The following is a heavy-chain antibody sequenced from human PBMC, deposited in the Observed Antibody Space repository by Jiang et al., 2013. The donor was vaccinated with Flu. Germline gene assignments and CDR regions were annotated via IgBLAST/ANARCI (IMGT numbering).Heavy chain of an antibody. CDR3: ARGRYSSGWYLLIGGPWREFDY. J-gene: IGHJ4*02. D-gene: IGHD6-19*01. CDR2: IYYSGST. CDR1: GGSVSSGSYY. Sequence: LLKPSETLSLTCTVSGGSVSSGSYYWSWIRQPPGKGLEWIGYIYYSGSTNYNPSLKSRVTISVDTSKNQFSLKLSSVAAADTAVYYCARGRYSSGWYLLIGGPWREFDYWGQGTLVTVSS. V-gene: IGHV4-61*01.